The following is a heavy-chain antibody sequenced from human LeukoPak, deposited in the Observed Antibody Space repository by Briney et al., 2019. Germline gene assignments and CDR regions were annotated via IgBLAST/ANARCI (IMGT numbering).Heavy chain of an antibody. CDR1: GYTFTRYY. CDR3: ARGKNWFDP. J-gene: IGHJ5*02. Sequence: ASVTVSCKASGYTFTRYYMHWVRQAPGQGLEWMGIINPSGGNTNYAQKFQGRVTMTRDMSTSTVYMELSSLRSEDTAVYYCARGKNWFDPWGQGTLVTVSS. V-gene: IGHV1-46*01. CDR2: INPSGGNT.